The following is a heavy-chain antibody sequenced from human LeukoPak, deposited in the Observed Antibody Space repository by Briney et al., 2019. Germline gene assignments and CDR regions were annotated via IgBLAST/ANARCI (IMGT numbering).Heavy chain of an antibody. V-gene: IGHV3-7*01. J-gene: IGHJ4*02. CDR3: ARDIETAGLFLDY. CDR1: GFTFSSYW. CDR2: INQDGSAK. D-gene: IGHD6-13*01. Sequence: GGSLRLSCAASGFTFSSYWMSWVRQAPGKGLEWVANINQDGSAKYYVDSVKGRFTISRDNAKNSLYLQMNSLRAEDTAVYYCARDIETAGLFLDYWGQGTLVTVSS.